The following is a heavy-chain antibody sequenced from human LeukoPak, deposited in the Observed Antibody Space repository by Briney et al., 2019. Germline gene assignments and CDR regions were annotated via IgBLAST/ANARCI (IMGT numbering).Heavy chain of an antibody. J-gene: IGHJ6*03. CDR3: ARVNGDYYYYYYYMDV. V-gene: IGHV1-69*06. Sequence: ASVKVSCKASGGTFSSYAISWVRQAPGQGLEWMGGIIPIFGTANYAQKFQGRVTITADKSTSTAYVELSSLRSEDTAVYYCARVNGDYYYYYYYMDVWGKGTTVTVSS. CDR1: GGTFSSYA. CDR2: IIPIFGTA. D-gene: IGHD4-17*01.